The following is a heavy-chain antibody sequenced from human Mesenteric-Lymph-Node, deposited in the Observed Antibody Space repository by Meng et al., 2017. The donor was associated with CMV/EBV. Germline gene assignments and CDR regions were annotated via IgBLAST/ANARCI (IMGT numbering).Heavy chain of an antibody. CDR3: ARGFIRSYYDSSGYYFRGFDY. CDR1: FSGYY. CDR2: INHSGST. D-gene: IGHD3-22*01. J-gene: IGHJ4*02. Sequence: FSGYYWSWIRQPPGKGLEWIGEINHSGSTTYNPSLKSRVTISVDTSKNQFSLKLSSVTAADTAVYYCARGFIRSYYDSSGYYFRGFDYWGQGTLVTSPQ. V-gene: IGHV4-34*01.